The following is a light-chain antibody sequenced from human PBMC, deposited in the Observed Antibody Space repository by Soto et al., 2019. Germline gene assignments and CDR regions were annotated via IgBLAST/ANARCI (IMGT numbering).Light chain of an antibody. CDR1: QSVSSSY. Sequence: EIVLTQSPGTLSLSPGERATLSCRASQSVSSSYLAWYQQKPGRAPRLLIYGASSGATGIPDRFSGSGSGTDFTLTISRLEPEDFAVYYCQQYGSSPRTFGQGTKVDIK. J-gene: IGKJ1*01. V-gene: IGKV3-20*01. CDR2: GAS. CDR3: QQYGSSPRT.